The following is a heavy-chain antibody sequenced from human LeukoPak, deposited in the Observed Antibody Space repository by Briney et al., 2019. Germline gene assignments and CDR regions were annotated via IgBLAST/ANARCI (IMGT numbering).Heavy chain of an antibody. V-gene: IGHV1-8*03. CDR3: ARGASRSFDK. CDR1: GYTFTSYD. CDR2: MNANSGNT. Sequence: ASVKVSCKTSGYTFTSYDINWGRQASGRRLEWMGWMNANSGNTGYAQKFHGRFTFTRDTSTGTAYMELSSLRSEDTAVYYCARGASRSFDKWGQGTLVTVSS. J-gene: IGHJ4*02.